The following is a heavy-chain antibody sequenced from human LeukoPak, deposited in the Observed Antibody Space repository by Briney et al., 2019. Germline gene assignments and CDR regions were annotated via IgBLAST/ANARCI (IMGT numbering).Heavy chain of an antibody. CDR1: GGSISSYY. D-gene: IGHD3-10*01. CDR2: SYYSGST. Sequence: SETLSLTCTVSGGSISSYYWSWIRQPPGKGLEWIGYSYYSGSTNYNPSLKSRVTISVDTSKNQFSLKLRSVTAADTAVYYCAKGLLWFGQLASGNYYHYYMDVWGKGTTVTISS. J-gene: IGHJ6*03. CDR3: AKGLLWFGQLASGNYYHYYMDV. V-gene: IGHV4-59*01.